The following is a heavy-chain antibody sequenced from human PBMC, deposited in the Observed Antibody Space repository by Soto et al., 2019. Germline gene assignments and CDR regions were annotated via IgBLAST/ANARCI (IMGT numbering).Heavy chain of an antibody. Sequence: QVQLVESGGGVVQPGRSLRLSCAASGFTFSSYAMHWVRQAPGKGLEWVAVISYDGSNKYYADSVKGRFTISRDNSKNPLYLQMNSLRAEDTAVYYCARGGGPRITIFGVALYGMDVWGQGTTVTVSS. CDR1: GFTFSSYA. V-gene: IGHV3-30-3*01. J-gene: IGHJ6*02. CDR2: ISYDGSNK. CDR3: ARGGGPRITIFGVALYGMDV. D-gene: IGHD3-3*01.